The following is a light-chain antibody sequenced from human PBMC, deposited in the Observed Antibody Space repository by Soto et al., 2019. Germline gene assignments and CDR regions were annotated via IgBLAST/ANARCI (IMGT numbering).Light chain of an antibody. J-gene: IGLJ1*01. CDR3: AAGDDSLNAYV. Sequence: QSVLTQPPSASGTPGQRVTISCSGGDSNIGPNTVNWYRQVPGTAPKLLIHNNDQRPSGVPDRISGSKSGTSASLAISGLHSDDDSDYYCAAGDDSLNAYVFGIGT. CDR2: NND. V-gene: IGLV1-44*01. CDR1: DSNIGPNT.